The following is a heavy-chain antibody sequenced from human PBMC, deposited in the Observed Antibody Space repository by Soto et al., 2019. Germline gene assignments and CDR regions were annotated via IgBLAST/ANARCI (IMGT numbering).Heavy chain of an antibody. CDR3: AKGGLYISSSWYEGY. CDR1: GFTFSNYA. D-gene: IGHD6-13*01. J-gene: IGHJ4*02. Sequence: VQLLESGGGLVQPGGSLRLSCAASGFTFSNYAMSWVRQAPGKGLEWVSSISGSGGSAYNADSVRGRFTISRDNSKNTLYLQMTSLRAEDTAVYYCAKGGLYISSSWYEGYWGQGTLVTVSS. V-gene: IGHV3-23*01. CDR2: ISGSGGSA.